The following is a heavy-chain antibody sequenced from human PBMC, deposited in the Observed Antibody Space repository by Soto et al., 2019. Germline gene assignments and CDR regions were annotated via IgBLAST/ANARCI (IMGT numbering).Heavy chain of an antibody. CDR1: GGSISSSSYY. CDR2: IYYSGST. J-gene: IGHJ4*02. CDR3: ARLRSGSYYRMDY. Sequence: SETLSLTCTVSGGSISSSSYYWGWIRQPPGKGLEWIGSIYYSGSTYYNPSLKSRVTISVDTSKNQFSLKLSSVTAADTAVYYWARLRSGSYYRMDYWGQGTLVTVSS. V-gene: IGHV4-39*01. D-gene: IGHD1-26*01.